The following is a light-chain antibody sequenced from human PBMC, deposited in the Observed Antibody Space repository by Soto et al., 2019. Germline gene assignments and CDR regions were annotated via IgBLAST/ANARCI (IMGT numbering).Light chain of an antibody. CDR3: QQYGSSPIT. Sequence: EIVLTQSPGTLSLSPGERATLSCRASQSVKSSYLAWYQQKPGQPPRLLIYGASTRATGIPDRFIGSGSATDFTLTLTRREPEDFAVFYCQQYGSSPITFGGGSKVEIK. CDR2: GAS. CDR1: QSVKSSY. J-gene: IGKJ4*01. V-gene: IGKV3-20*01.